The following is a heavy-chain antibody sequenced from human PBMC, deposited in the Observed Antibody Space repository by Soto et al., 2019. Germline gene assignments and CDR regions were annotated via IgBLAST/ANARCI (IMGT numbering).Heavy chain of an antibody. D-gene: IGHD2-21*02. CDR1: GDTFTDYY. CDR2: VNPSGGHT. V-gene: IGHV1-46*01. CDR3: ARGGHVVVVTVAFDY. J-gene: IGHJ4*02. Sequence: QVQLMQSGAEVKKPGASVKVSCKASGDTFTDYYIHWVRQAPGQGLEWMGTVNPSGGHTTYAQNFLGRVTMTRDTSTSTLYMELTSLRSEDTAVYYCARGGHVVVVTVAFDYWGQGTLVTVSS.